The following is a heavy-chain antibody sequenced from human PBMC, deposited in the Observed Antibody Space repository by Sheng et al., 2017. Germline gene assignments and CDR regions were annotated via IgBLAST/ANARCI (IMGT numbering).Heavy chain of an antibody. V-gene: IGHV4-34*01. Sequence: QVQLQQWGAGLLKPSETLSLTCAVYGGSFSGYYWSWIRQPPGKGLEWIGEINHSGSTNYNPSLKSRVTISVDTSKNQFSLKLSSVTAADTAVYYCARGPKYCSSTSCYIFYLASAYWGQGTLVTVSS. CDR1: GGSFSGYY. J-gene: IGHJ4*02. CDR2: INHSGST. CDR3: ARGPKYCSSTSCYIFYLASAY. D-gene: IGHD2-2*02.